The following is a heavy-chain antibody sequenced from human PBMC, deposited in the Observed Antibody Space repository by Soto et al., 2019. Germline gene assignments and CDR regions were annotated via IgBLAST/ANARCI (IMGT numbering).Heavy chain of an antibody. CDR3: TVEGSGWYFDL. J-gene: IGHJ2*01. Sequence: EVQLVESGGGLVQPGRSLRLSCAASGFTFDDYAMHWVRQAPGKGLEWVSGISWNSGSIGYADSVKGRFTISRDNAKNSLYLQMNSLRTEDTALYYCTVEGSGWYFDLWGRGTLVTVSS. D-gene: IGHD6-19*01. V-gene: IGHV3-9*01. CDR1: GFTFDDYA. CDR2: ISWNSGSI.